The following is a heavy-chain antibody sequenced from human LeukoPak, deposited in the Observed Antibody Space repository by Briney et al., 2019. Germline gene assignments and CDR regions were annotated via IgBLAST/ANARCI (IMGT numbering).Heavy chain of an antibody. V-gene: IGHV1-18*01. Sequence: GASVKVSCKASGYTFTSYGISWVRQAPGQGLEWMGWISAYNGDTNYAQKFQGWVTMTRDTSISTAYMELSRLRSDDTAVYYCARGIGWFDPWGQGTLVTVSS. CDR3: ARGIGWFDP. J-gene: IGHJ5*02. D-gene: IGHD1-26*01. CDR1: GYTFTSYG. CDR2: ISAYNGDT.